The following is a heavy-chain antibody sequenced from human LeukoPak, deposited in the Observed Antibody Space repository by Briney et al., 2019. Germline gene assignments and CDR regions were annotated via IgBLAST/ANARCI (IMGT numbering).Heavy chain of an antibody. CDR2: INHSGST. V-gene: IGHV4-34*01. CDR1: GGSFSGYY. CDR3: ARVMGAVAGIRRRYYFDY. J-gene: IGHJ4*02. D-gene: IGHD6-19*01. Sequence: SETLSLTCAVYGGSFSGYYWSWIRQPPGKGLEWVGGINHSGSTNYHPSLKRRFTISVDTSKNQSSLKLSSVSAGDTAVYYCARVMGAVAGIRRRYYFDYWGQGTLVTVSS.